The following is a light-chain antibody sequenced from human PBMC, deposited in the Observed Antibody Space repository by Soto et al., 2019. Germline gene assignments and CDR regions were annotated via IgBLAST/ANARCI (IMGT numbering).Light chain of an antibody. V-gene: IGKV1-13*02. J-gene: IGKJ1*01. CDR3: QQYNTYPWT. CDR2: DAS. Sequence: IQMTQSPSSLSASVGDRVTITCRASQDISSALAWYQQKPGKAPKLLMNDASSLESGVPSRFGGSGSGTEFTLTISSLQPDDFATYYCQQYNTYPWTFGQGTKVDI. CDR1: QDISSA.